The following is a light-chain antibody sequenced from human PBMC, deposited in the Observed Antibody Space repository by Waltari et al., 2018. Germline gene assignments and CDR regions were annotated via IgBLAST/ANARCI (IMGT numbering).Light chain of an antibody. CDR3: QHCNTLPCA. Sequence: DIQMTQSPASVSASVGDTVTISCRASQSISAWLAWYQQKPGQAPKLLISAAFTWPTGVPSRFSGSRSGTDFTLTISSLQSEDFATYYCQHCNTLPCAFGGGTTVEIK. CDR1: QSISAW. V-gene: IGKV1D-12*01. J-gene: IGKJ4*01. CDR2: AAF.